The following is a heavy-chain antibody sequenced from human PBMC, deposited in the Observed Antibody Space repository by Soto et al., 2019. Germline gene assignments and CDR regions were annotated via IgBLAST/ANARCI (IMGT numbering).Heavy chain of an antibody. J-gene: IGHJ5*02. CDR2: INAGNGNT. CDR3: ARSDCTSTSCYVVWFDP. D-gene: IGHD2-2*01. CDR1: GYTFTSYA. Sequence: ASVKVSCKASGYTFTSYAIHWVRQAPGQRLEWMGWINAGNGNTKYSQKFQGRVTITRDTSASTAYMELSSLRSEDTAVYYCARSDCTSTSCYVVWFDPWGQGTLVTVSS. V-gene: IGHV1-3*01.